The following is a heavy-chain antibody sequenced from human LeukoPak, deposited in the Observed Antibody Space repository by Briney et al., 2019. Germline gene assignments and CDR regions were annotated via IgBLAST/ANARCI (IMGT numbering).Heavy chain of an antibody. D-gene: IGHD3-10*01. CDR3: ARDAYFGSGSPQNH. CDR2: IKEDGSEK. J-gene: IGHJ5*02. V-gene: IGHV3-7*01. Sequence: GGSLRLSCAASGFTFSSYAMSWVRQAPGKGLEWVANIKEDGSEKHYVDSVKDRFTISRDNAWNSLYLQMNSLRAEDTAVYYCARDAYFGSGSPQNHWGQGTLVTVSS. CDR1: GFTFSSYA.